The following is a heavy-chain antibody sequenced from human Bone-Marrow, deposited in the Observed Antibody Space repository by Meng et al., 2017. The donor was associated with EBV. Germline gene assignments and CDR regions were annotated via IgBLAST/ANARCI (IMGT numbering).Heavy chain of an antibody. V-gene: IGHV3-11*01. J-gene: IGHJ2*01. CDR2: ISTRGNAI. CDR1: TFMLSAYY. CDR3: ARVNGDFSYWYFDL. D-gene: IGHD4-17*01. Sequence: LVGSWGGMVKPGGSLNLSCAASTFMLSAYYMSWIRQAPGKGLEWVSYISTRGNAIDYADSVKGRFTISRDNAKNSLYLQMNSLRPDDTAVYYCARVNGDFSYWYFDLWGRGTLVTVSS.